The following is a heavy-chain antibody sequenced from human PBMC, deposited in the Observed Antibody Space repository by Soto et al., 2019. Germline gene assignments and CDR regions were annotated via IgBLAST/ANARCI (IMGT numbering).Heavy chain of an antibody. CDR3: ARDGGMVAGMGAHWYFDL. CDR1: GFTFSSYA. CDR2: ISYDGSNK. Sequence: QVQLVESGGGVVQPGRSLRLSCAASGFTFSSYAMHWVRQAPGKGLEWVAVISYDGSNKYYADSVKGRFTISRDNSKNTLYRQMNSLRAADTAVYYCARDGGMVAGMGAHWYFDLWGRDTLVTVSS. J-gene: IGHJ2*01. D-gene: IGHD6-19*01. V-gene: IGHV3-30-3*01.